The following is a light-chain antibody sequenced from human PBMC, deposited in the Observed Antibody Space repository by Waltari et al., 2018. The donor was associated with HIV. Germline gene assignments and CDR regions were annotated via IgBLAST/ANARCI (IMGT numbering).Light chain of an antibody. CDR2: GAA. CDR1: QTISNDY. J-gene: IGKJ5*01. Sequence: EIVLTQSPGTLSLSPGESATISCRASQTISNDYLVWYHQKPGQAPRLLIYGAASRATGIPGRFSGSGSVTDFTLTITRLEPEDFAVYYCQQYHTTPFTFGQGTRLEIK. CDR3: QQYHTTPFT. V-gene: IGKV3-20*01.